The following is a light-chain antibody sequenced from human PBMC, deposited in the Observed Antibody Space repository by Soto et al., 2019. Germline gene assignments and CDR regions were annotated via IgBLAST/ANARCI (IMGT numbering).Light chain of an antibody. Sequence: EIVLTQSPATLSLSPGERATLSCRASQSVSSYLAWYHQKPGQAPRLLIYDASNRATGIPARFSGSGSGTDFTLTISSIEPEDFAVYYCQQRSNWPMYTFGQGTKLEIK. CDR3: QQRSNWPMYT. CDR1: QSVSSY. J-gene: IGKJ2*01. CDR2: DAS. V-gene: IGKV3-11*01.